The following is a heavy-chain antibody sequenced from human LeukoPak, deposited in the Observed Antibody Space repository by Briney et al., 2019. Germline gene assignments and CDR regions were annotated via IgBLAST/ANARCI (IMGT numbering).Heavy chain of an antibody. V-gene: IGHV3-30*02. CDR3: AKISSSAESNFDY. CDR1: GFTFSIYA. D-gene: IGHD6-25*01. Sequence: PGGSLRLSCAASGFTFSIYAMHWVRQAPGKGLEWVAFIWPDGSKKYYADSVKGRFAISRENSKNTVYLQMNDLRPEDTALYFCAKISSSAESNFDYWGQGTLLTVSS. J-gene: IGHJ4*02. CDR2: IWPDGSKK.